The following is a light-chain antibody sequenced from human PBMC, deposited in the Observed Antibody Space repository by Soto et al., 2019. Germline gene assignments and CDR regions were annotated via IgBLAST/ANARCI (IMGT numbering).Light chain of an antibody. CDR2: DAS. J-gene: IGKJ1*01. CDR1: QSISSW. CDR3: QQYNSYWT. Sequence: DIQMTQSPSILSASVGDRVTITCRASQSISSWLAWYQQKPGKAPKLLIYDASTLESGVPSRFSGSGSETQFTLTISSLQPEDFATYYCQQYNSYWTFGQGTKVDI. V-gene: IGKV1-5*01.